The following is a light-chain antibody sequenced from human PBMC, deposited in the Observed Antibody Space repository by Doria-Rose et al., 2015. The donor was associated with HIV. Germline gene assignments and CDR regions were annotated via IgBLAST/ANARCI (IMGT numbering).Light chain of an antibody. J-gene: IGKJ1*01. Sequence: EIGMTQSPATLSVSPGERATLSCRASQSVSSNLAWYQQKPGQAPRLLIYGASTRATNIPARFSGSGSGTDFTLTISSIQSEDFAVYYCQHYNNWPPWTFGQGTKVEIK. CDR3: QHYNNWPPWT. V-gene: IGKV3-15*01. CDR2: GAS. CDR1: QSVSSN.